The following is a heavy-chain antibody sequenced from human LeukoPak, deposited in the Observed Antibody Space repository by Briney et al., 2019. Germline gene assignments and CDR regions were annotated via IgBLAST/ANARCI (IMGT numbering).Heavy chain of an antibody. Sequence: SQTLSLTCTVPGGSISSGDYYWGWIRQPPGKGLEWIGYIYYSGSTYYNPSLKSRVTISVDTSKNQFSLKLSSVTAADTAVYYCARGIPYSYGSHYFDYWGQGTLVTVSS. CDR2: IYYSGST. CDR3: ARGIPYSYGSHYFDY. V-gene: IGHV4-30-4*08. D-gene: IGHD5-18*01. J-gene: IGHJ4*02. CDR1: GGSISSGDYY.